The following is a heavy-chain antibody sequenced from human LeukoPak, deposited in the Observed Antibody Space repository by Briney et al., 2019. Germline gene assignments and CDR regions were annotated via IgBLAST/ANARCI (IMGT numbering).Heavy chain of an antibody. D-gene: IGHD6-13*01. J-gene: IGHJ5*02. CDR3: ARAGYSSSWYGL. Sequence: GGSLRLSCAASGFTFSSYWMHWVRQAPGKGLVWVSRINSDGSSTSCADSVKGRFTISRDNAKNTLYLQMNSLRAEDTAVYYCARAGYSSSWYGLWGQGTLVTVSS. V-gene: IGHV3-74*01. CDR2: INSDGSST. CDR1: GFTFSSYW.